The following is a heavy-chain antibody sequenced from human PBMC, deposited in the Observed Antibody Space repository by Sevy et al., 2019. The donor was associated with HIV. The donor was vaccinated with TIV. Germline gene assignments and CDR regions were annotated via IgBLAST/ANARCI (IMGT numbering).Heavy chain of an antibody. V-gene: IGHV3-15*01. CDR1: GFTFSNAW. Sequence: GESLKISCAASGFTFSNAWMSWVRQAPGKGLEWVGRIKSKTDGGTTDYAAPVKGSFTISRDDSKNTLYLQMNSLKTDDTAIYYCTTDSKERGLSALLDYWGQGTLVTVSS. CDR3: TTDSKERGLSALLDY. CDR2: IKSKTDGGTT. D-gene: IGHD1-1*01. J-gene: IGHJ4*02.